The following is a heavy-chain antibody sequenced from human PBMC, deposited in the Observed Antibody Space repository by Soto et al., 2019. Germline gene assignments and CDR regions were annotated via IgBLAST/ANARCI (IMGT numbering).Heavy chain of an antibody. V-gene: IGHV1-18*04. CDR1: GYTFTSYG. CDR3: ARDGQTTMVRGVRGGSYNYYGMDV. CDR2: ISTYNGNT. Sequence: QVQLVQSGAEVKKPGASVKVSCKASGYTFTSYGISWVRQAPGQGLEWMGWISTYNGNTNYAQKLQGRVTMTTDTATSTAYMELRSLRSDDTAVYYWARDGQTTMVRGVRGGSYNYYGMDVWGQGPTVTVSS. J-gene: IGHJ6*02. D-gene: IGHD3-10*01.